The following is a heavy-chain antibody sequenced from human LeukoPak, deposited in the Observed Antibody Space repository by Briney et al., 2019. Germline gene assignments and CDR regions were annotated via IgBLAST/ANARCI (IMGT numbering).Heavy chain of an antibody. CDR2: ISGSGGST. V-gene: IGHV3-23*01. Sequence: GGSLRLSFAASGFTFSSYAMSWVRQAPGKGLEGGSAISGSGGSTYYADSVKGRFTISRDNSKNTLYLQMNSLRAEDTAVYYCAKDPPREYDFWQGYYYYMDVWGKGTTVTVSS. J-gene: IGHJ6*03. CDR3: AKDPPREYDFWQGYYYYMDV. D-gene: IGHD3-3*01. CDR1: GFTFSSYA.